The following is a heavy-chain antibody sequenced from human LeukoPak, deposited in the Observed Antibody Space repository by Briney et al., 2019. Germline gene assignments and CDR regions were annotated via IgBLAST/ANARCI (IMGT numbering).Heavy chain of an antibody. CDR2: ISYDGSNK. D-gene: IGHD6-13*01. Sequence: GGSLRLSCAASGFTFSDYYMSWLRQAPGKGLEWVAVISYDGSNKYYADSVKGRFTISRDNSKNTLYLQMNSLRAEDTAVYYCARDPSPLYSSSRGGYIIQHFDYWGQGTLVTVSS. CDR3: ARDPSPLYSSSRGGYIIQHFDY. J-gene: IGHJ4*02. V-gene: IGHV3-30-3*01. CDR1: GFTFSDYY.